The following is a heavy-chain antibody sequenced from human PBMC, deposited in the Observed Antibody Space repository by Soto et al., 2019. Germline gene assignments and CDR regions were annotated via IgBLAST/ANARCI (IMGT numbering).Heavy chain of an antibody. V-gene: IGHV1-3*01. Sequence: ASVKVSCKASGYTFTSYAMHWVRQAPGQRLEWMGWINAGNGNTKYSQKFQGRVTITRDTSASTAYMELSSLRSEDTAVYYCARDPAVATITDYYYGMDVWGQGTTVTVSS. D-gene: IGHD5-12*01. CDR3: ARDPAVATITDYYYGMDV. J-gene: IGHJ6*02. CDR1: GYTFTSYA. CDR2: INAGNGNT.